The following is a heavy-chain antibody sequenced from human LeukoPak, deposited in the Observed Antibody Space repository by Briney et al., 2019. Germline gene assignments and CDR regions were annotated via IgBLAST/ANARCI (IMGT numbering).Heavy chain of an antibody. V-gene: IGHV1-46*01. CDR3: ARTAARRFDY. D-gene: IGHD6-6*01. J-gene: IGHJ4*02. CDR1: GYTFPSYF. Sequence: GASVKVSCKASGYTFPSYFMHWVRQAPGQGLEWMGIINPTGGSTTYAQKFQGRVTMTRDTSTSTGYMELSSLRSDDTAVYYCARTAARRFDYWGQGTWSPSPQ. CDR2: INPTGGST.